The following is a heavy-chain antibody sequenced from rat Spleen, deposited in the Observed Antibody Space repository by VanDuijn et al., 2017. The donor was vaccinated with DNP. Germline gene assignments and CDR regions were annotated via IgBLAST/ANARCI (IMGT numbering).Heavy chain of an antibody. CDR3: AKGPNYGGWSDYFDY. CDR2: ISTSGSRT. V-gene: IGHV5-25*01. Sequence: EVQLVESGGGLVQPGRSLKLSCAASGFTFSNYYMAWVRQAPKKGLEWVATISTSGSRTYYPDSVKGRFTISRDNAKSSLYLQMSKLGSEDTAIYYCAKGPNYGGWSDYFDYWGQGVMVTVSS. J-gene: IGHJ2*01. D-gene: IGHD1-11*01. CDR1: GFTFSNYY.